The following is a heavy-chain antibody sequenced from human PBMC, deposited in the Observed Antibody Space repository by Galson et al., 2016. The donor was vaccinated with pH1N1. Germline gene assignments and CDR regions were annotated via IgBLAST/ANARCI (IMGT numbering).Heavy chain of an antibody. CDR2: INPTDGNT. V-gene: IGHV1-46*03. D-gene: IGHD3-10*01. CDR3: SRGVRKHASSGLDY. J-gene: IGHJ4*02. Sequence: SCKASGYSLTTYYIHWVRQSPGQGLEFMGVINPTDGNTDYAQKFQDRVTMTWDMSTSTAYMDLGSLRSEDTAVYFCSRGVRKHASSGLDYWGQGTLVTVSS. CDR1: GYSLTTYY.